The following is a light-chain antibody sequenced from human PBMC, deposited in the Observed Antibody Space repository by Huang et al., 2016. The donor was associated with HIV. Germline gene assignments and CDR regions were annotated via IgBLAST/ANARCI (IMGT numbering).Light chain of an antibody. Sequence: EIVLTQSPGPLSLSPGERATLSCRASQSVSRSYLGWYQQKAGQAPRLLIDVASSRAPGIPDRFSGSGSGTDFTLTISRLEPEDFAIYYCQQYESSPWTFGQGTKVEMK. CDR2: VAS. CDR1: QSVSRSY. V-gene: IGKV3-20*01. CDR3: QQYESSPWT. J-gene: IGKJ1*01.